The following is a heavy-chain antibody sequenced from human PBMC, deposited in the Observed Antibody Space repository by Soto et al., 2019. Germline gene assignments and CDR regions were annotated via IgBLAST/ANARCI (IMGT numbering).Heavy chain of an antibody. CDR1: GGSITSGGYC. D-gene: IGHD3-10*01. V-gene: IGHV4-31*03. Sequence: QVQLQESGPGLVKPSQTLSLTCTVSGGSITSGGYCWTWIRQHPVKGLEWMGHIYYSGSTSYNPYPKSRVTISVDTSKNQVSAKLTSVTAADTAVYYCARDGDYFGSGSPPLLSRWGQGTLVTVSS. CDR3: ARDGDYFGSGSPPLLSR. J-gene: IGHJ4*02. CDR2: IYYSGST.